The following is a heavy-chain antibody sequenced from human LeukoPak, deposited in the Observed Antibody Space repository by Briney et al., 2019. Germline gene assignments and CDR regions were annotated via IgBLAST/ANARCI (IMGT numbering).Heavy chain of an antibody. J-gene: IGHJ4*02. V-gene: IGHV3-23*01. CDR3: AKDLIRSTNYYLDC. CDR2: ISGSGGNT. CDR1: GFTFSSYG. D-gene: IGHD2-2*01. Sequence: PGGSLRLSCAASGFTFSSYGMHWVRQAPGMGLEWVSAISGSGGNTDYADSVEGRFTISRDNSKNMLYLQMNSLRAEDTAIYYCAKDLIRSTNYYLDCWGQGTLVTVSS.